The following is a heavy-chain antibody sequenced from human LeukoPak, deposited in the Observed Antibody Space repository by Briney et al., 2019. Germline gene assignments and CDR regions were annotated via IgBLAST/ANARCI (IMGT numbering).Heavy chain of an antibody. J-gene: IGHJ4*02. V-gene: IGHV4-39*07. D-gene: IGHD3-16*01. CDR3: ARSPYAYYFDY. CDR2: IYYSGST. CDR1: GGSISSSSYY. Sequence: SETLSLTCTVSGGSISSSSYYWGWIRQPPGKGLEWIGSIYYSGSTYYNPSLKSRVTISVDTSKNQFSLKLSSVTAADTAVYYCARSPYAYYFDYWGQGTLVTVSS.